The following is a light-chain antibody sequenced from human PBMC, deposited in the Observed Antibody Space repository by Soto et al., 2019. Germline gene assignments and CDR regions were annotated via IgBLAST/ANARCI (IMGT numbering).Light chain of an antibody. CDR3: CSYAGNDIVL. V-gene: IGLV2-8*01. Sequence: QSALTQPPSASGSPGQSVTISCTGTSSDVGGYNYVSWYQQHPGKAPKLMIYEVTERPSGVPDRFSGSKSGSTASLTVSGLQAEDEADYYCCSYAGNDIVLFGGGTKLTVL. CDR1: SSDVGGYNY. CDR2: EVT. J-gene: IGLJ2*01.